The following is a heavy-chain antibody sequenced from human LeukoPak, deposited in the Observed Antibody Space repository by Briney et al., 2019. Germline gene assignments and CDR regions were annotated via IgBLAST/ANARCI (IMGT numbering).Heavy chain of an antibody. D-gene: IGHD6-19*01. CDR2: ISGSGGST. CDR1: EFTFSSYA. CDR3: AKVGDYSSGWVDY. Sequence: GGSLRLSCAASEFTFSSYAMSWVRQAPGKGLEWVSAISGSGGSTYYADSVKGRFTISRDNSKNTLYLQMNSLRAEDTAVHYCAKVGDYSSGWVDYWGQGTLVTVSS. J-gene: IGHJ4*02. V-gene: IGHV3-23*01.